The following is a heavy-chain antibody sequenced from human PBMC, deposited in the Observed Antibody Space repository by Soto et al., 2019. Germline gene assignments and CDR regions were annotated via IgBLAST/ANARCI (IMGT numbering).Heavy chain of an antibody. CDR3: AHRASGWYLFDS. CDR2: MYWNDDK. CDR1: GFSLSTSGLG. J-gene: IGHJ4*02. V-gene: IGHV2-5*01. D-gene: IGHD6-19*01. Sequence: QITLKESGPTLVIPTQTLTLTCTFSGFSLSTSGLGVGWICQPPGKALEWLALMYWNDDKRYSTSLKPRLTITQDTSKTQVVLTMTNMDPVDTATYYAAHRASGWYLFDSWGQGTLVTVPS.